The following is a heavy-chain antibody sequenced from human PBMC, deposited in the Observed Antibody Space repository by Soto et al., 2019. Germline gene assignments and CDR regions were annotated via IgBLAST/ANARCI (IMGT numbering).Heavy chain of an antibody. J-gene: IGHJ5*02. CDR3: ASENDSSPPCFDP. CDR1: GGTSSSYA. CDR2: IIPIFGTA. V-gene: IGHV1-69*13. Sequence: SVKVSCKASGGTSSSYAISWVRQAPGQGLEWMGGIIPIFGTANYAQKFQGRVTITADESTSTAYMELSSLRSEDTAVYHSASENDSSPPCFDPLGQGTLVTVSP. D-gene: IGHD3-22*01.